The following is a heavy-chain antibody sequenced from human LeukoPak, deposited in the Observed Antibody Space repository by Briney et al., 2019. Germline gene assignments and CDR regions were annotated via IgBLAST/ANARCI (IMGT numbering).Heavy chain of an antibody. D-gene: IGHD3-10*01. CDR3: AKVGYDSGIHRSFDY. CDR1: GFTFSSYA. V-gene: IGHV3-23*01. CDR2: ISGSGGST. Sequence: GGSLRLSCAASGFTFSSYAMSWVRQAPGKGLEWVSAISGSGGSTYYAGSVKGRFTISRDNSKNTLYLQMNSLRAEDTAVYYCAKVGYDSGIHRSFDYWGQGTLVTVSS. J-gene: IGHJ4*02.